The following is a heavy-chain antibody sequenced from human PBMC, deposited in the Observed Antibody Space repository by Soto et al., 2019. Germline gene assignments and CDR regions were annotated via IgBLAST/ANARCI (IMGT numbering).Heavy chain of an antibody. D-gene: IGHD2-15*01. CDR1: GFTFSSYG. J-gene: IGHJ4*02. CDR3: ARDRYCSGGSCYGFDY. Sequence: GGSLRLSCAASGFTFSSYGMHWVRQAPGKGLEWVAVIWYDGSNKYYADSVKGRFTISRDNSKNTLYLQMNSLRAEDTAVYYCARDRYCSGGSCYGFDYWGQGTLVTVSS. CDR2: IWYDGSNK. V-gene: IGHV3-33*01.